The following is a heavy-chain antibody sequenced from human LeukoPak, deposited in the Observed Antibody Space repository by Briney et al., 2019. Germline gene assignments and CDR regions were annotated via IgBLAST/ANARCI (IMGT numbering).Heavy chain of an antibody. CDR1: GGSIRSYY. CDR2: IYYSGST. CDR3: ARYGGDYSNAFDI. D-gene: IGHD2-21*01. V-gene: IGHV4-59*01. Sequence: SETLSLTCTVSGGSIRSYYWSWIRQSPGKGLEWIGYIYYSGSTNHNPSLKSRVTISVDTSKNQFSLKLSSVTAADTAVYYCARYGGDYSNAFDIWGQGTMVTVSS. J-gene: IGHJ3*02.